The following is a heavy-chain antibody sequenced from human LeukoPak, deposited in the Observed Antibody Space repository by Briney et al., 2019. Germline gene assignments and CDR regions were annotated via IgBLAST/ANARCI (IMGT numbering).Heavy chain of an antibody. CDR1: GFPLSDYA. J-gene: IGHJ4*02. Sequence: GGSLRLSCAASGFPLSDYALSWVRQAPGKGLEWVSGISGGTYDADSVRGRFTISKDNSKNTLYLQVNSLRVDDTAVYYCARSGYGDYDYWGQGTRVTVSS. CDR2: ISGGT. CDR3: ARSGYGDYDY. D-gene: IGHD4-17*01. V-gene: IGHV3-23*01.